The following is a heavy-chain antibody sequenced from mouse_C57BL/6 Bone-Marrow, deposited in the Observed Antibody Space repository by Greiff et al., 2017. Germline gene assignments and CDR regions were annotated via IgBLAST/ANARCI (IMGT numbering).Heavy chain of an antibody. V-gene: IGHV1-69*01. CDR3: AREEVYYGNLAWFAY. CDR1: GYTFTSYW. D-gene: IGHD2-1*01. Sequence: QVQLQQPGAELVMPGASVKLSCKASGYTFTSYWMHWVKQRPGQGLEWIGEIDPSDSYTNYNQKFKGKSTLPVDKSSSTAYMQLSSLNSEDSAVYYCAREEVYYGNLAWFAYCGQGTLVTVSA. J-gene: IGHJ3*01. CDR2: IDPSDSYT.